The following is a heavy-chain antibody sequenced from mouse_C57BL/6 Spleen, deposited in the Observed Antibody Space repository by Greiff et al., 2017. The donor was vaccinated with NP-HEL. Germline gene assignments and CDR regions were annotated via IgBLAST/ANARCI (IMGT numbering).Heavy chain of an antibody. CDR2: INPGSGGT. CDR3: ARCKDPPYYGSSYGYFDV. Sequence: VKLQQSGAELVRPGTSVKVSCKASGNAFTNYLIEWVKQRPGQGLEWIGVINPGSGGTKYNEKFKGKATLTADKSSSTAYMQLSSLTSEDSAVYFCARCKDPPYYGSSYGYFDVWGTGTTVTVSS. D-gene: IGHD1-1*01. J-gene: IGHJ1*03. V-gene: IGHV1-54*01. CDR1: GNAFTNYL.